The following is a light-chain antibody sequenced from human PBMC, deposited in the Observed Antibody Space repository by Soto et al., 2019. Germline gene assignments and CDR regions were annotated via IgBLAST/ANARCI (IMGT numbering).Light chain of an antibody. J-gene: IGLJ1*01. CDR2: DVS. CDR1: SSDIGDYNY. V-gene: IGLV2-14*01. CDR3: SSYSSSSTPYV. Sequence: QSVLTQPASVSGSPGQSIAISFTGTSSDIGDYNYVSCYQQHPVKAPKLIIYDVSNRPSGVSDRFSGSKSGNTTSLTISGLQADAEADYCCSSYSSSSTPYVFGTGTKVTAL.